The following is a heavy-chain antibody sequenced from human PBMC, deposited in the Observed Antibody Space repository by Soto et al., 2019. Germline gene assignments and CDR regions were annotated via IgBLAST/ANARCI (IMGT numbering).Heavy chain of an antibody. V-gene: IGHV3-7*05. J-gene: IGHJ3*02. CDR3: ARDVSPGSSGYYLGAFDI. D-gene: IGHD6-25*01. CDR1: GFTFGNYW. Sequence: EVQLVESGGGLVQPGGSLRLSCAASGFTFGNYWMTWVRQAPGKGLEWVANIKGDGSAKSYLDSVRGRFTVSRDNAENSLCLQMNILRAEDTALYYCARDVSPGSSGYYLGAFDIWGQGTMVTVS. CDR2: IKGDGSAK.